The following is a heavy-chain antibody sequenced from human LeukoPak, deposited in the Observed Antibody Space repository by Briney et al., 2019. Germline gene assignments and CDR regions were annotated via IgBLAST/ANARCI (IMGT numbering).Heavy chain of an antibody. J-gene: IGHJ4*02. V-gene: IGHV3-66*01. CDR3: ARDPPAVSINTYA. D-gene: IGHD2-8*01. CDR1: GFIVGNNY. CDR2: IFSHGET. Sequence: GGSLRLSCAASGFIVGNNYMNWVRQAPGKRLEWVSLIFSHGETSYADSVKGRSTISRDNSKNTLYLQMNGLRVEDTAVYYCARDPPAVSINTYAWGQGTLVTVSS.